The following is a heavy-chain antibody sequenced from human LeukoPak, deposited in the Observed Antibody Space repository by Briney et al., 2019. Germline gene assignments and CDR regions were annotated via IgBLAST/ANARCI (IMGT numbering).Heavy chain of an antibody. D-gene: IGHD6-13*01. Sequence: PGGSLRLSCAASGFTFSSYWMSWVRQAPGKGLEWVANIKQDGSEKYYVDSVKGLFTISRDNAKNSLYLQMNSLRAEDTAVYYCAREAGSSSWYGDYWGQGTLVTVSS. V-gene: IGHV3-7*01. J-gene: IGHJ4*02. CDR3: AREAGSSSWYGDY. CDR2: IKQDGSEK. CDR1: GFTFSSYW.